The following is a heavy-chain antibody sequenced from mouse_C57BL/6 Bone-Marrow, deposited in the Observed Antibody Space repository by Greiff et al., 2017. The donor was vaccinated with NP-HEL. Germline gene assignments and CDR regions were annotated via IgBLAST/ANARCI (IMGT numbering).Heavy chain of an antibody. V-gene: IGHV5-12*01. J-gene: IGHJ1*03. CDR2: ISNGGGST. CDR1: GFTFSDYY. D-gene: IGHD1-1*01. Sequence: EVMLVESGGGLVQPGGSLKLSCAASGFTFSDYYMYWVRQTPEKRLEWVAYISNGGGSTYYPDTVKGRFTISRDNAKNTLYLQMSRLKSEDTAMYYCARSPTTEWYFDVWGTGTTVTVSS. CDR3: ARSPTTEWYFDV.